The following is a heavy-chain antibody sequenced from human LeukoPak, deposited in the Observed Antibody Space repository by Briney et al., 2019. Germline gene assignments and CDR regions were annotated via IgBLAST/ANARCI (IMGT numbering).Heavy chain of an antibody. V-gene: IGHV1-2*02. Sequence: GASVKVSCKASGYTSTGYYMHWVRQAPGQGLEWMGWINPNSGGTNYAQKFQGRVTMTRDTSISTAYMELSRLRSDDTAVYYCARTVEYCSGGSCYGYYYYYMDVWGKGTTVTVSS. D-gene: IGHD2-15*01. CDR3: ARTVEYCSGGSCYGYYYYYMDV. CDR2: INPNSGGT. CDR1: GYTSTGYY. J-gene: IGHJ6*03.